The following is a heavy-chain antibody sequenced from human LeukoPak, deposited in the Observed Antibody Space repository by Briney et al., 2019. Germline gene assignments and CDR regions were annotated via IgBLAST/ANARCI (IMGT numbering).Heavy chain of an antibody. V-gene: IGHV3-9*01. D-gene: IGHD3-9*01. CDR3: ARDRDFDSLFDY. CDR1: GFTFDDYA. J-gene: IGHJ4*02. Sequence: GGSLRLSCAASGFTFDDYAMHWVRQAPGKGREWVSGISWNSGSIGYADSVKCRFTISRDNAKNSLYLQMNSLRAEDTAVYYCARDRDFDSLFDYWGQGTLVTVSS. CDR2: ISWNSGSI.